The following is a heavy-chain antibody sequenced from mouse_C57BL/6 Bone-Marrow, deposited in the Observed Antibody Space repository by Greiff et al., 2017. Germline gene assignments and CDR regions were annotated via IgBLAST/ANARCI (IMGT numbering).Heavy chain of an antibody. D-gene: IGHD1-1*01. J-gene: IGHJ2*01. CDR3: ARGGVTTVVAHYCDY. V-gene: IGHV1-42*01. CDR2: INPSTGGT. CDR1: GYSFTGYY. Sequence: EVHLVESGPELVKPGASVKISCKASGYSFTGYYLNWVKQSPEKSLEWIGEINPSTGGTTYNQKFKAKATLTVDKSSSTAYMQLKSLTSEDSAVYYCARGGVTTVVAHYCDYWGQGTTLTVSS.